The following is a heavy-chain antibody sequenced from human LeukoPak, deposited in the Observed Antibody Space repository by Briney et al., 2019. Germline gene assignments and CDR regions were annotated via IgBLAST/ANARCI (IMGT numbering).Heavy chain of an antibody. V-gene: IGHV3-7*01. CDR3: ARDSAVATYYGVDV. J-gene: IGHJ6*02. CDR2: IQHDGSEK. D-gene: IGHD6-19*01. Sequence: GGSLRLSCVASGFTFRSYWMSWVRRAPGKGLEWVANIQHDGSEKNYIDSVQGRFTISRDNAKTSLYLQLSSLRVEDTAVYYCARDSAVATYYGVDVWGQGTTVTVSS. CDR1: GFTFRSYW.